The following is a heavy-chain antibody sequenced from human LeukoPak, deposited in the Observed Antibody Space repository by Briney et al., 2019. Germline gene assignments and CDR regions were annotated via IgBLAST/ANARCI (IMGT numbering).Heavy chain of an antibody. CDR3: ARGRSSMVRGYYYYYMDV. CDR2: IYTSGST. V-gene: IGHV4-61*02. D-gene: IGHD3-10*01. J-gene: IGHJ6*03. CDR1: GGSISSGSYY. Sequence: PSETLSLTCTVSGGSISSGSYYWSWIRQPAGKGLEWIVRIYTSGSTNYNPSLKSRVTISVDTSKNQFSLKQSSVTAADTAVYYCARGRSSMVRGYYYYYMDVWGKGTTVTISS.